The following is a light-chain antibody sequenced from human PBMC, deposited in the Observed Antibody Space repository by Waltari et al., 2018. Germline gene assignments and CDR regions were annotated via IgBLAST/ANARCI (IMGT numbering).Light chain of an antibody. Sequence: EIVLTQSPGTLSLSPGERATLSCWASQSLSSGRLARYQQKPGKAPRLLTSDASNRATGIPDRFSGSGSGTHFTLTISRLEPEDFAVYYCQQYGSSPSSITFGQGTRLEIK. V-gene: IGKV3-20*01. J-gene: IGKJ5*01. CDR1: QSLSSGR. CDR2: DAS. CDR3: QQYGSSPSSIT.